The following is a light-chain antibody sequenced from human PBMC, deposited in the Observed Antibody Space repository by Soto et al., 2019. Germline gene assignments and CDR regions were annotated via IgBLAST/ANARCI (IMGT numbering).Light chain of an antibody. CDR2: GAS. CDR1: QSVSSN. J-gene: IGKJ1*01. CDR3: QQDSNWPPWT. V-gene: IGKV3-15*01. Sequence: EIVMTQSPATLSVSPGERAALSCRASQSVSSNLAWYQQKPGQAPRLLIYGASTRAAGIPARFSGSGSGTEFTLTISSLQSEDFGVYYCQQDSNWPPWTFGQGTKVEIK.